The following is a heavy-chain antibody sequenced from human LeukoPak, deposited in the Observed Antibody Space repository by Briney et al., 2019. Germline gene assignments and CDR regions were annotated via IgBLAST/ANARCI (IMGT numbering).Heavy chain of an antibody. CDR3: ARIHSSWYLNWFDP. D-gene: IGHD6-13*01. J-gene: IGHJ5*02. CDR1: GGSISSSSYY. CDR2: IYYSGST. V-gene: IGHV4-39*07. Sequence: KASETLSLTCTVSGGSISSSSYYWGWIRQPPGKGLEWIGSIYYSGSTYYNPSLKSRVTISVDTSKNQFSLKLSSVTAADTAVYYCARIHSSWYLNWFDPWGQGTLVTVSS.